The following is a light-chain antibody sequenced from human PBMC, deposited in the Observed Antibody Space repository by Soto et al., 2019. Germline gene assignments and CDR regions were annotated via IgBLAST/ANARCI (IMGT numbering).Light chain of an antibody. Sequence: EIVFTQSPSTLSASPGERVTLSCRASQSVSSNLAWYQQKPGQTPRLLIYDTSNRATGIPARFSGSGSGTDFTLTISSLEPEDFAVYYCQQCSNWPIITFGQGTRLEIK. V-gene: IGKV3-11*01. J-gene: IGKJ5*01. CDR2: DTS. CDR3: QQCSNWPIIT. CDR1: QSVSSN.